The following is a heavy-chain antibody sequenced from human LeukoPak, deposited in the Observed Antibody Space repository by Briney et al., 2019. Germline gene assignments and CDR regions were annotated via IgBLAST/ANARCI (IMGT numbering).Heavy chain of an antibody. D-gene: IGHD1-26*01. CDR1: GFTFSSYE. CDR3: AKGRVGTNGVLEH. Sequence: GGSLRLSCAASGFTFSSYEMNWVRQAPGKGLEWVSYISSSGSTIYYADSVKGRFTISRDNSKNTLYLQINSLRADDTAVYYCAKGRVGTNGVLEHWGQGTLVTVSS. CDR2: ISSSGSTI. V-gene: IGHV3-48*03. J-gene: IGHJ1*01.